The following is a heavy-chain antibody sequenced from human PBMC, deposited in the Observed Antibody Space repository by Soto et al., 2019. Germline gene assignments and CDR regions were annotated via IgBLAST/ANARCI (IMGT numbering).Heavy chain of an antibody. CDR1: GFTFSSYA. CDR3: AKARYGGATGGMDV. V-gene: IGHV3-23*01. J-gene: IGHJ6*02. Sequence: FRLSCAASGFTFSSYAMSWVRQAPGKGLEWVSAISGSGGSTYYADSVKGRFTISRDNSKNTLYLQMNSLRAEDTAVYYCAKARYGGATGGMDVWGQGTTVTVSS. D-gene: IGHD1-26*01. CDR2: ISGSGGST.